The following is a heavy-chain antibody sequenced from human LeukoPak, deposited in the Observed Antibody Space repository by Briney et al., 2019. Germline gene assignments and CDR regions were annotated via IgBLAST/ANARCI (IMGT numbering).Heavy chain of an antibody. V-gene: IGHV3-23*01. CDR2: ISGSGGST. CDR3: AKARLLWFGELLSRGLDTFDI. J-gene: IGHJ3*02. Sequence: GGSLRLSCAASGFTFSSHAMTWVRQAPGKGLEWVSGISGSGGSTYYADSVKGRFTISRDNSKNTLYLQVNSLRAEDTAVYYCAKARLLWFGELLSRGLDTFDIWGQGTMVTVSS. D-gene: IGHD3-10*01. CDR1: GFTFSSHA.